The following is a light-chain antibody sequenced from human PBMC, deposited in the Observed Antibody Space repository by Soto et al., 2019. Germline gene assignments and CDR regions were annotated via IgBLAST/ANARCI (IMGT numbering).Light chain of an antibody. V-gene: IGKV1-39*01. Sequence: DIQMTQSPSSLSASVGDRVTITCRASQTITNYLNWYQQKPGKAPKLLIYAASTLLSGVPARFSGGGSGTDFTLIIDSLQPEDFATYYCQQSYSSPWTSGQGTNVEL. J-gene: IGKJ1*01. CDR2: AAS. CDR1: QTITNY. CDR3: QQSYSSPWT.